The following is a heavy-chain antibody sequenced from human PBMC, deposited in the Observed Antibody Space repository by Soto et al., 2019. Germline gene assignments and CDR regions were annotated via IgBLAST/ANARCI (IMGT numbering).Heavy chain of an antibody. Sequence: EVHLVESGGGLVKPGGSLRVSCATSGFTFSTYSMNWVRQAPGKGLEWVSSVTSSTTFMDYADSVKGRFTVSRDDAKSSRFLQMNSLRVDDSAVYYCARSQRNGAMDVWGQGTTVTVSS. CDR1: GFTFSTYS. D-gene: IGHD2-8*01. CDR3: ARSQRNGAMDV. V-gene: IGHV3-21*01. J-gene: IGHJ6*02. CDR2: VTSSTTFM.